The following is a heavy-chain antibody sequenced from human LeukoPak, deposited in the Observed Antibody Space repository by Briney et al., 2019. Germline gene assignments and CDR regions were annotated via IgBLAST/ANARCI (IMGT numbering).Heavy chain of an antibody. CDR1: GFTFSSYG. CDR2: ISYDGSKK. CDR3: ASLDYDILTGSY. V-gene: IGHV3-33*05. Sequence: GGSLRLSCGVSGFTFSSYGMHWVRQAPGKGLEWVAIISYDGSKKYYADSVKGRFTISRDNSKNTLYLQMNSLGAEDTAVYYCASLDYDILTGSYWGQGTLVTVSS. D-gene: IGHD3-9*01. J-gene: IGHJ4*02.